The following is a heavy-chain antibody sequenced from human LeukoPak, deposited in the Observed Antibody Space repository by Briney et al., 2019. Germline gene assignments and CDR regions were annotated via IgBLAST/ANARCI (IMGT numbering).Heavy chain of an antibody. Sequence: SETLSLTCTVSGASVNNNNYYWSWIRQPPGKGLEWIGEINHSGSTNYNPSLKSRVTISVDTSKNQFSLKLSSVTAADTAVYYCARRALPTVRRDVRPRRRYFNDAFDIWGQGTMVTVSS. J-gene: IGHJ3*02. D-gene: IGHD5-24*01. CDR1: GASVNNNNYY. CDR3: ARRALPTVRRDVRPRRRYFNDAFDI. V-gene: IGHV4-39*07. CDR2: INHSGST.